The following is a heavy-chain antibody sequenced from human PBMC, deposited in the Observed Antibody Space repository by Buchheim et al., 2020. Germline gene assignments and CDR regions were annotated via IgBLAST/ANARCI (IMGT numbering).Heavy chain of an antibody. V-gene: IGHV1-2*04. Sequence: QVQLVQSGAEVKKPGASVKVSCKASGYTFTGYYMHWVRQAPGQGLEWMGWINPNSGGTNYAQKFQGWVTMTRDTSISPAYMELSRLRSDDTAVYYCARASRLRFLEWSSSGRSAFDIWGQGT. CDR2: INPNSGGT. J-gene: IGHJ3*02. CDR3: ARASRLRFLEWSSSGRSAFDI. CDR1: GYTFTGYY. D-gene: IGHD3-3*01.